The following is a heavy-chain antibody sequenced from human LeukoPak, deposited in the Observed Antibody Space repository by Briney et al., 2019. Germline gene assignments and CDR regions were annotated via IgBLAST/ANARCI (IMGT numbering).Heavy chain of an antibody. J-gene: IGHJ4*02. CDR1: GFTFSDSV. CDR2: IVVGSGET. D-gene: IGHD2-2*01. Sequence: SVKVSCKASGFTFSDSVAQWVRQARGQRLEWIGWIVVGSGETSFAQKFQERVTITRDMSTSTADMELSGLRSEDTAVYYCAADRGGCRSICLFDYWGQGTLVTVSS. V-gene: IGHV1-58*01. CDR3: AADRGGCRSICLFDY.